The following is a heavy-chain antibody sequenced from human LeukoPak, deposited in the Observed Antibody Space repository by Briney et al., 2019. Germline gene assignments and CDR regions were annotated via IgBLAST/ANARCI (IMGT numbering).Heavy chain of an antibody. V-gene: IGHV4-59*01. Sequence: SETLSLTCTVSGASISGYYWSWIRQPPGKGLEWIGYIYYSGSTNYNPSLKSRVTISVDTSKNQFSLKLSSVTAADTAVYYCARDSGNGWELDYWGQGTLVTVSS. CDR2: IYYSGST. CDR3: ARDSGNGWELDY. J-gene: IGHJ4*02. D-gene: IGHD6-19*01. CDR1: GASISGYY.